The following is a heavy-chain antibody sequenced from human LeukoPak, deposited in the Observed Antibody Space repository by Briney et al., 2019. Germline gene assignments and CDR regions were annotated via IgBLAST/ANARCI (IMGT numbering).Heavy chain of an antibody. D-gene: IGHD3-22*01. J-gene: IGHJ4*02. CDR1: GYTFTGYY. CDR2: INPNSGGT. Sequence: ASVKVSCKASGYTFTGYYMHWVRQAPGQGLEWMGWINPNSGGTNYAQKFQGRVTMTRDTSISTAYMELSRLRSDDTAVYYCARGAMIVVVTVGFDYWGQGTLVTVSS. V-gene: IGHV1-2*02. CDR3: ARGAMIVVVTVGFDY.